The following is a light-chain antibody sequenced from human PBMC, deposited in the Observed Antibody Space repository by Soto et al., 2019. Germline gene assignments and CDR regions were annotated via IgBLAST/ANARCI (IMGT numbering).Light chain of an antibody. CDR3: SSYTTSSTYV. Sequence: QSVLTQPVSVSGSPGQSITISCTGTSSVVGSYNYVSWYQQHPGKAPKVMIYDVSNRPSGVSYRFSGSKSGNTASLTISGLQAEDEADYYCSSYTTSSTYVFGTGTKVTVL. J-gene: IGLJ1*01. CDR2: DVS. CDR1: SSVVGSYNY. V-gene: IGLV2-14*01.